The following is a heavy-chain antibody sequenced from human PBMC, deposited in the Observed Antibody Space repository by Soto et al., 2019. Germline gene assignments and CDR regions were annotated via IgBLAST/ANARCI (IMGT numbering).Heavy chain of an antibody. CDR3: ARPHYESNTFYSYFDY. D-gene: IGHD3-22*01. Sequence: PSETLSLTCEVYGGSFSAYYWSWIRQHPGKGLEWIGEIFHGGSTIYSPSLKSRVTISVDTSKNQFSLELSSVTAADTAVYYCARPHYESNTFYSYFDYWGQGTLVTVSS. V-gene: IGHV4-34*12. CDR2: IFHGGST. J-gene: IGHJ4*02. CDR1: GGSFSAYY.